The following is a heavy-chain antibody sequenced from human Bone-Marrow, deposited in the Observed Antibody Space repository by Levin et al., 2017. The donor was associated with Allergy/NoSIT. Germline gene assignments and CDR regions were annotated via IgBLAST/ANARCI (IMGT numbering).Heavy chain of an antibody. D-gene: IGHD6-6*01. CDR1: GFTFSSYA. CDR3: AKARAVSSSSPKHPARYYYYYYGMDV. CDR2: ISGSGGST. J-gene: IGHJ6*02. V-gene: IGHV3-23*01. Sequence: GGSLRLSCAASGFTFSSYAMSWVRQAPGKGLEWVSAISGSGGSTYYADSVKGRFTISRDNSKNTLYLQMNSLRAEDTAVYYCAKARAVSSSSPKHPARYYYYYYGMDVWGQGTTVTVSS.